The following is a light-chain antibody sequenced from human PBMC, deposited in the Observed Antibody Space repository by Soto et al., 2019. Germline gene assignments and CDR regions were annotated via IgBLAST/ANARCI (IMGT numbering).Light chain of an antibody. V-gene: IGKV3-20*01. Sequence: EIVLTQSPGTLSLSPGERATLSCRASQSVSSSYLAWYQQKPGQAPRLLIYGASSRDTSIPDRFSGSGSGTDFTLTISRLEPEDFAVYYCQQYGSSPSWTFGQGTKVDIK. CDR3: QQYGSSPSWT. J-gene: IGKJ1*01. CDR2: GAS. CDR1: QSVSSSY.